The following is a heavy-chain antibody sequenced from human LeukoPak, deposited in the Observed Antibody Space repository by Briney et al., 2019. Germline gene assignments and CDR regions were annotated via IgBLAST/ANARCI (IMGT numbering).Heavy chain of an antibody. J-gene: IGHJ3*02. CDR3: ARSPNSSGYYYRAFDI. D-gene: IGHD3-22*01. CDR2: IYTSGST. V-gene: IGHV4-4*07. Sequence: PSETLSLTCTVSGGPISSYHWSWIRQPAGRGLEWIGRIYTSGSTNYNPSLKSRVTMSIDTSKNQFSLKLSSVTAADTAVYYCARSPNSSGYYYRAFDIWGQGTMVTVSS. CDR1: GGPISSYH.